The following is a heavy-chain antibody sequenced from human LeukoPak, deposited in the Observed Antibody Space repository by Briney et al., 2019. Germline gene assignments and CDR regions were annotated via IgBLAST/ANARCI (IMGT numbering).Heavy chain of an antibody. CDR3: ARENPHPRYYYGMDV. V-gene: IGHV3-7*01. Sequence: GGSLRLSCEGSAFIFSGHWMNWVRQTPGKGLEWVASIKEDGSERQYVDSVKGRFSISRDNSKNTLYLQMNSLRAEDTAVYYCARENPHPRYYYGMDVWGQGTTVTVSS. CDR2: IKEDGSER. CDR1: AFIFSGHW. J-gene: IGHJ6*02.